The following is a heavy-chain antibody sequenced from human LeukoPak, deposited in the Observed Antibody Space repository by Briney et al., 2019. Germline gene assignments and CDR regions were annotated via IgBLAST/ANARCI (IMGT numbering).Heavy chain of an antibody. CDR1: GFTFDKYG. CDR3: AKDVYYDILTGYQAGLFDP. J-gene: IGHJ5*02. V-gene: IGHV3-20*04. CDR2: INWNGGSI. D-gene: IGHD3-9*01. Sequence: PGGSLRLSCAASGFTFDKYGMSWVRQTPEKGLEWVSGINWNGGSIGYADSVKGRFTISRDNSKNTLYLQMNSLRAEDTAVYYCAKDVYYDILTGYQAGLFDPWGQGTLVTVSP.